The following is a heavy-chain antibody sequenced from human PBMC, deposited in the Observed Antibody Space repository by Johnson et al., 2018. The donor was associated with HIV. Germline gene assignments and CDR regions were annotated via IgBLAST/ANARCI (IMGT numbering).Heavy chain of an antibody. CDR1: GFTVSSNY. Sequence: EVQLVESGGGLVQPGGSLRLSCAASGFTVSSNYMSWVRQAPGKGLEWVANVKQDGSEKNYVDSVKGRFTISRDNSNNTLYLQMNNLRLEDTAVYLCARGRISVQEVDLRGGGFDVWGQGTKVTVSS. D-gene: IGHD5/OR15-5a*01. CDR3: ARGRISVQEVDLRGGGFDV. V-gene: IGHV3-7*01. J-gene: IGHJ3*01. CDR2: VKQDGSEK.